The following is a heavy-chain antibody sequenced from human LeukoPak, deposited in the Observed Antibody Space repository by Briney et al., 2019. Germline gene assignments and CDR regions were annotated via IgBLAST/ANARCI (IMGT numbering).Heavy chain of an antibody. CDR2: IDPTDSYT. D-gene: IGHD6-19*01. CDR1: GYSFTAHW. J-gene: IGHJ4*01. CDR3: ARLTLVAVAEIRDY. Sequence: WGALKISWKGSGYSFTAHWIIWVRQMPGKGLKWMWRIDPTDSYTNYSPSFQGHVTISADKSISTAYLQWSSLKASDPAMYYCARLTLVAVAEIRDYWGQGTLVTVSS. V-gene: IGHV5-10-1*01.